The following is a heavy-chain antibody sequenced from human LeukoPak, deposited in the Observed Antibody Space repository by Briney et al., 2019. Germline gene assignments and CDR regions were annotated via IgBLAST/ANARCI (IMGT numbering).Heavy chain of an antibody. CDR3: ARLSVTPGGDWFDP. J-gene: IGHJ5*02. Sequence: SETLSLTCPVSGGSISSYYWSWIRQPPGKGLEGIGYIYYSGSTNYNPSLKSRVTISVDTSKNQFSLKLSSVTAADTAVYYCARLSVTPGGDWFDPWGQGTLVTVSS. V-gene: IGHV4-59*08. CDR2: IYYSGST. D-gene: IGHD4-17*01. CDR1: GGSISSYY.